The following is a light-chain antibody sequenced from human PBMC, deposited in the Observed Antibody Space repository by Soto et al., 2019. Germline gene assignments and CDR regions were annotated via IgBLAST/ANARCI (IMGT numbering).Light chain of an antibody. CDR1: QSISSW. V-gene: IGKV1-5*01. Sequence: DIQVTQSPSTLSASVGDRVTITCRASQSISSWLAWYQQKPGKAPKLLIHNASTLQSGAPSRFSGSGSGTEFTLTINSLQPDDSATYYCQQYNSYSPWTFGQGTKVDIK. CDR3: QQYNSYSPWT. CDR2: NAS. J-gene: IGKJ1*01.